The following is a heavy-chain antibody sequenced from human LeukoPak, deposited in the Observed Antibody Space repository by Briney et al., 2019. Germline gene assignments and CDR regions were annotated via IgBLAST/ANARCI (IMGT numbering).Heavy chain of an antibody. Sequence: GGSLRLSCAVSGFTFSGHWMFWVRQAPGKGLVWVSSINSDGSSTGYTDSVKGRFTISRDNAKNTLCLQMNSLRAEDTAVYYCARARWYSFDYWGPGTLVTVSS. V-gene: IGHV3-74*01. CDR1: GFTFSGHW. CDR3: ARARWYSFDY. D-gene: IGHD5-24*01. CDR2: INSDGSST. J-gene: IGHJ4*02.